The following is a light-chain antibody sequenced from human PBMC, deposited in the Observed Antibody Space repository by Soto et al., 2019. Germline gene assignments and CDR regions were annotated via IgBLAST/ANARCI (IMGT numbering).Light chain of an antibody. CDR2: EVI. CDR3: SSYTTSNSWV. CDR1: SSDVGSYNL. V-gene: IGLV2-14*02. Sequence: QAVLTQPASVSGSPGQSITISCTGTSSDVGSYNLVSWYQQYPGKAPKLIIYEVINRPSGVSNRFSGSKSANSASLTISGLQAEDESHYYCSSYTTSNSWVFGGGTKLTVL. J-gene: IGLJ3*02.